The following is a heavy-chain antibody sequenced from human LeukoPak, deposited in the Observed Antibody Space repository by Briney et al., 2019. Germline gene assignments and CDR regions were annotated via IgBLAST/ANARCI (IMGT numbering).Heavy chain of an antibody. J-gene: IGHJ6*03. D-gene: IGHD6-19*01. CDR3: AKDSSGWFRYYYYYYMDV. CDR1: GGTFSSYA. V-gene: IGHV1-69*01. Sequence: ASVKVSCKASGGTFSSYAISWLRQAPEQGLEWMGGIIPIFGTANYAQKFQGRVTITADESTSTAYMELSSLRSEDTAVYYCAKDSSGWFRYYYYYYMDVWGKGTTVTVSS. CDR2: IIPIFGTA.